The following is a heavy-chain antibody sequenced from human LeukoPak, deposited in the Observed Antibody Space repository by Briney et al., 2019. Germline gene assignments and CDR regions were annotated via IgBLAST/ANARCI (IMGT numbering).Heavy chain of an antibody. J-gene: IGHJ4*02. Sequence: PSETLPLTCTVSGGSISRYYWSWVRQSPGKGLEWIGHIYYSGTTNYNPSLKSRITISVDTSKNQFSLKLNSVTAADTAVYFCARQYGNYLWDYWGQRTVVTVSS. V-gene: IGHV4-59*08. D-gene: IGHD3-22*01. CDR3: ARQYGNYLWDY. CDR2: IYYSGTT. CDR1: GGSISRYY.